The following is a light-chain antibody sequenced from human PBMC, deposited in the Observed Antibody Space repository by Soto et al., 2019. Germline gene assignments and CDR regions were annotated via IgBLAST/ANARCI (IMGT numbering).Light chain of an antibody. J-gene: IGLJ2*01. Sequence: QSALTQPASVSGSPGQSITISCTGTSSDVGDRNSVSWYQQQPGKAPKLMIYAVSNRPSGVSNRFSGSKSGNTASLTISGLQAEDEADYYCSSYTTSTTVIFGGGTKLTVL. V-gene: IGLV2-14*03. CDR1: SSDVGDRNS. CDR2: AVS. CDR3: SSYTTSTTVI.